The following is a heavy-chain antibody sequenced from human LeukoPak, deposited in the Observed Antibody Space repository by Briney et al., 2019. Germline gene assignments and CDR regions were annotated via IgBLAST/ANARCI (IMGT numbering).Heavy chain of an antibody. J-gene: IGHJ4*02. Sequence: SETLSLTCTVSGGSISSYYWSWIRQPPGKGLEWIGYIYYSGSTNYNPSLKSRVTISVDTSKHQFSLKLSSVTAADTAVYYCARASWGYYPHFDYWGQGTLVTVSS. D-gene: IGHD3-22*01. CDR1: GGSISSYY. V-gene: IGHV4-59*01. CDR2: IYYSGST. CDR3: ARASWGYYPHFDY.